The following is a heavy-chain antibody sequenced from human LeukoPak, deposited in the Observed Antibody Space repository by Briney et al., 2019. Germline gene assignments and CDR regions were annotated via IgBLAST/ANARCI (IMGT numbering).Heavy chain of an antibody. CDR3: ARVVATANRAGVGSQEDY. CDR1: GYSFTSYW. J-gene: IGHJ4*02. Sequence: GESLKISCKGSGYSFTSYWIGWVRQMPGKGLEWMGIIYPGDSDTRYSPSFQGQVTISADKSISTAYLQWSSLKASDTAMYYCARVVATANRAGVGSQEDYWGQGTLVTVSS. CDR2: IYPGDSDT. V-gene: IGHV5-51*01. D-gene: IGHD2-21*02.